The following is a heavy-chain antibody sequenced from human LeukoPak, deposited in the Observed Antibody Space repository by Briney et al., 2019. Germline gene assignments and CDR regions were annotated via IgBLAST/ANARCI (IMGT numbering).Heavy chain of an antibody. Sequence: GGSLRLSCAASGFTFSSYSMNWVRQAPGKGQEWVSYISSSSSTIYYADSVKGRFAISRDDAKNSLYLQMNSLRAEDTAVYYCARGFYSDAVGYWGQGTLVTVSS. CDR3: ARGFYSDAVGY. CDR1: GFTFSSYS. CDR2: ISSSSSTI. J-gene: IGHJ4*02. V-gene: IGHV3-48*01. D-gene: IGHD4-11*01.